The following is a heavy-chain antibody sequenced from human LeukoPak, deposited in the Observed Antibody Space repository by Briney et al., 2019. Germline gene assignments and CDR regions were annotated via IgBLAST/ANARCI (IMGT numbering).Heavy chain of an antibody. CDR3: ATSLDAPGNY. CDR2: INKDGRQT. CDR1: GFTFSTSW. D-gene: IGHD6-13*01. V-gene: IGHV3-7*01. Sequence: PGGSLRLSCVVSGFTFSTSWMAWVRQAPGKGLEWLANINKDGRQTYYVDSVKGRFTISRDNAENSLHLQMNSLRAEDTAVYYCATSLDAPGNYWGQGSLVTASS. J-gene: IGHJ4*02.